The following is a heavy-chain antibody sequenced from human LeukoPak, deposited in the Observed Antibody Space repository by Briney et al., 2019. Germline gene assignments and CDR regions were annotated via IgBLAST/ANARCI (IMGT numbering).Heavy chain of an antibody. CDR1: GFTFSNYA. V-gene: IGHV3-23*01. D-gene: IGHD5-12*01. CDR3: ARRTWIRLSNSYYFDY. CDR2: VSDNGFDA. J-gene: IGHJ4*02. Sequence: GGSLTLSCAASGFTFSNYAMTWVRQAPGKGLEWVSAVSDNGFDANYADSVKGRFAISRDDSSNTLHLQMNGLRVEDTAVYFSARRTWIRLSNSYYFDYWGQGTLVTVSA.